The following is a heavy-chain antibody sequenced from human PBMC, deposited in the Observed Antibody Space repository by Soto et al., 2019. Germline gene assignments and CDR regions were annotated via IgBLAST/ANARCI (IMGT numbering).Heavy chain of an antibody. J-gene: IGHJ4*02. CDR2: IYYSGST. V-gene: IGHV4-31*03. CDR1: GGSISSGGYY. CDR3: VRVGRIAAAGTAGYYFDY. Sequence: SETLSLTCTVSGGSISSGGYYWSWIRQHPGKGLEWIGYIYYSGSTYYNPSLKSRVTLSVDTSKIHFSLKLSSVTAAVTAVFYCVRVGRIAAAGTAGYYFDYWGQGTLVTAPQ. D-gene: IGHD6-13*01.